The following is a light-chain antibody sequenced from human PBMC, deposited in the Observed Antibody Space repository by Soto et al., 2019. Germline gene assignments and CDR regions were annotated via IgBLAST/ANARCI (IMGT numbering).Light chain of an antibody. CDR1: QVISSY. Sequence: DIQLTQSPSFLSASVGDRVTITCRASQVISSYLAWYQQKPGTAPKFLIYPASTLQSGVPSRFSGSGSGTEFTLTISSLQPEDFATYFCQQVNSSPITFGQGTRLEIK. J-gene: IGKJ5*01. CDR2: PAS. V-gene: IGKV1-9*01. CDR3: QQVNSSPIT.